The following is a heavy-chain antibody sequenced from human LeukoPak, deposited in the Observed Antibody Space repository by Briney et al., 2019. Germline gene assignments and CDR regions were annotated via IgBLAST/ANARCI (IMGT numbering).Heavy chain of an antibody. Sequence: HTGGSLRLSCAASGFTFSNYAMSWVRQAPGKGLAWVSSISGIGTSTYYADSVKGRFTISRDNSKNTLYLQMNSLRAEDTAVYYCAKDSDGSGSYSFDYWGQGTLVTVSS. CDR3: AKDSDGSGSYSFDY. V-gene: IGHV3-23*01. CDR2: ISGIGTST. CDR1: GFTFSNYA. D-gene: IGHD3-10*01. J-gene: IGHJ4*02.